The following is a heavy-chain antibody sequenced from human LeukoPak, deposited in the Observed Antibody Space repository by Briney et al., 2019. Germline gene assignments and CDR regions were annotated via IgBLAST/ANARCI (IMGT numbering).Heavy chain of an antibody. CDR1: GYTLTELS. D-gene: IGHD3-22*01. V-gene: IGHV1-24*01. Sequence: ASVKVSCKVSGYTLTELSMHWVRQAPGKGLEWLGGFDPEDGETIYAQKFQGRVTMTEDTSTDTAYMELSSLRSEDTAVYYCATGGYDSSGHDAFDIWAQGTMVTVSS. J-gene: IGHJ3*02. CDR3: ATGGYDSSGHDAFDI. CDR2: FDPEDGET.